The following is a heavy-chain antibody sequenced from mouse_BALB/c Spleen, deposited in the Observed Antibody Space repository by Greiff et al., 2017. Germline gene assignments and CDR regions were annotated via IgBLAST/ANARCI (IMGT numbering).Heavy chain of an antibody. Sequence: VQLKESGPGLVKPSQSLSLTCTVTGYSITSDYAWNWIRQFPGNKLEWMGYISYSGSTSYNPSLKSRISITRDTSKNQFFLQLNSVTTEDTATYYCARSGNYVPMDYWGQGTSVTVSS. CDR2: ISYSGST. V-gene: IGHV3-2*02. CDR1: GYSITSDYA. CDR3: ARSGNYVPMDY. J-gene: IGHJ4*01. D-gene: IGHD2-1*01.